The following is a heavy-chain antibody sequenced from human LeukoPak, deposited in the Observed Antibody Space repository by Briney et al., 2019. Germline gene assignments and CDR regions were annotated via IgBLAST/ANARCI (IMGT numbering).Heavy chain of an antibody. V-gene: IGHV4-39*01. CDR2: IFYSGGT. D-gene: IGHD6-13*01. Sequence: PSETLSLTCTVSGGSISSSNYYWGWIRQPPGKGLEWIGSIFYSGGTYYNLSLKSRVTISVDTSKNQFSLKLSSVTAADTAVYYCARLLPGTDYWGQGTLVTVSS. CDR3: ARLLPGTDY. J-gene: IGHJ4*02. CDR1: GGSISSSNYY.